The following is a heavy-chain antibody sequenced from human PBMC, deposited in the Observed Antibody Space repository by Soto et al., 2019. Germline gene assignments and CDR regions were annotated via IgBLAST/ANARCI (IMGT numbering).Heavy chain of an antibody. D-gene: IGHD3-22*01. CDR2: IDWDDDK. V-gene: IGHV2-70*01. CDR3: SRNRRGAWLPPTFAY. J-gene: IGHJ4*02. Sequence: WSRLPQGKALEWLALIDWDDDKYYSTSLKTRLTISKDTSKNQVVLTITNMDTVDTAMFYCSRNRRGAWLPPTFAYWGKRTLVTVSS.